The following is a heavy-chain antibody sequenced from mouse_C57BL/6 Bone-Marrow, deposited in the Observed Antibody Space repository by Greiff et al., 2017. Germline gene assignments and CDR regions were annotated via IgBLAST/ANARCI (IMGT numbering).Heavy chain of an antibody. V-gene: IGHV1-54*01. D-gene: IGHD1-2*01. CDR3: ARSKYCGSCFSY. CDR1: GYAFTNYL. CDR2: INPGSGGT. Sequence: QVQLKESGAELVRPGTSVKVSCKASGYAFTNYLIEWVKQRPGQGLEWIGEINPGSGGTNYNEKFKGKATMSADKSSSTAYLQLSSLTSEDTAVYFCARSKYCGSCFSYWCQGTLVTLSA. J-gene: IGHJ3*01.